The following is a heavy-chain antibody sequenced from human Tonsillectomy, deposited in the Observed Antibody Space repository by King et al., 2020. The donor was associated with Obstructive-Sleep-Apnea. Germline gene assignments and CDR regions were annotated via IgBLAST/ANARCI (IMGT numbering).Heavy chain of an antibody. V-gene: IGHV3-30-3*01. CDR1: GFTFSSYA. CDR2: ISYDGSNT. J-gene: IGHJ4*02. Sequence: QLVQSGGGVVQPGRSLRLSCAASGFTFSSYAMHWVRQAPGKGLEWVAVISYDGSNTYYAHSVKGRFTISRDNSKNTLYLQMNSLRAEDTAVYYCAREGGGDDSSGYPDYWGQGTLVTVSS. D-gene: IGHD3-22*01. CDR3: AREGGGDDSSGYPDY.